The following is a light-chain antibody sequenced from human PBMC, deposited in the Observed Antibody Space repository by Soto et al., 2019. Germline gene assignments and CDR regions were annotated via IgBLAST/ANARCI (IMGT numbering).Light chain of an antibody. V-gene: IGKV3-15*01. J-gene: IGKJ4*01. Sequence: EIVMTQSPVTLSVSPGERATLSCRASHDVSSRLAWYQQKPGQAPRLLIYDASTRATGLPARFSGSVSGTEFTLTISSLQSEDFAVYYCQHYTNWPLTFGGGTKVEIK. CDR1: HDVSSR. CDR2: DAS. CDR3: QHYTNWPLT.